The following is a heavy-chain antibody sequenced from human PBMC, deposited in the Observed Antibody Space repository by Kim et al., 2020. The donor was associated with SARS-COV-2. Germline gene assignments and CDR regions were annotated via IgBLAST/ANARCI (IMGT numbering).Heavy chain of an antibody. CDR1: GFTFDDYA. CDR3: AKAAYGPLGGNWYFDL. V-gene: IGHV3-9*01. CDR2: ISWNSGSI. D-gene: IGHD3-10*01. Sequence: GGSLRLSCAASGFTFDDYAMHWVRQAPGKGLEWVSGISWNSGSIGYADSVKGRFTISRDNAKNSLYLQMNSLRAEDTALYYCAKAAYGPLGGNWYFDLWGRGTLVTVSS. J-gene: IGHJ2*01.